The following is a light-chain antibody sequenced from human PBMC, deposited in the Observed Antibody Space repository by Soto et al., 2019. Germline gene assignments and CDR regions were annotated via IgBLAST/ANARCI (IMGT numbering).Light chain of an antibody. CDR3: CAYVGARSYV. J-gene: IGLJ1*01. V-gene: IGLV2-23*01. CDR1: NNL. Sequence: QSAVTQPASVSGSPGQSITISCTGTNNLVSWYQQHPGKAPKVVVYEGTKRPSGVSNRFSGSNSGGTASLTISGLQAKDEASYFCCAYVGARSYVFGPGTKVTAL. CDR2: EGT.